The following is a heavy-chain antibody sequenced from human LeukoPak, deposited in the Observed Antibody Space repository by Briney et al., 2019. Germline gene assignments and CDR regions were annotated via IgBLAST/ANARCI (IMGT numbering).Heavy chain of an antibody. CDR1: GFTFDDYA. CDR2: ISWNSGSI. V-gene: IGHV3-9*01. J-gene: IGHJ4*02. Sequence: GGSLRLSCAASGFTFDDYAMHWVRQAPGKGLEWVSGISWNSGSIGYADSVKGRFTISRDNAKNSLYLQMNSLRAEDTAVYYCARDRSGWKGSHRDYRGQGTLVTVSS. D-gene: IGHD1-26*01. CDR3: ARDRSGWKGSHRDY.